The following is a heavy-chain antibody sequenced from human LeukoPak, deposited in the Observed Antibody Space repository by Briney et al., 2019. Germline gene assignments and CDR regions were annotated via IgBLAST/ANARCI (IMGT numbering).Heavy chain of an antibody. J-gene: IGHJ4*02. Sequence: ASVKVSCKASGYTFTSYGISWVRQAPGQGLEWMGWISAYNGNTNYAQKLQGRVTMTTDTSTSTAYMELRSLRSDDTAVYYCARGDSSGWTYSRFLDYWGQGTLVTVSS. D-gene: IGHD6-19*01. CDR3: ARGDSSGWTYSRFLDY. V-gene: IGHV1-18*01. CDR2: ISAYNGNT. CDR1: GYTFTSYG.